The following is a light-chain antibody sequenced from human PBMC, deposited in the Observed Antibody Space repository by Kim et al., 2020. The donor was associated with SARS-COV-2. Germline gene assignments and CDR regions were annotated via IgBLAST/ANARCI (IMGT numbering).Light chain of an antibody. CDR3: GADHGSGSNFVYV. Sequence: CNLGSGYSNYKVDWYQQRPGKGPRFVMRVGTGGIVGSKGDGIPDRFSVLGSGLNRYLTINNIQEEDESDYHCGADHGSGSNFVYVFGPGTKVTVL. CDR2: VGTGGIVG. CDR1: SGYSNYK. V-gene: IGLV9-49*01. J-gene: IGLJ1*01.